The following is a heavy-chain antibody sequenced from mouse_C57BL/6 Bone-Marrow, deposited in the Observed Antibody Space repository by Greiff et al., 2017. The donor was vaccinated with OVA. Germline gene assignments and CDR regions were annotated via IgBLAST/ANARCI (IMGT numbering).Heavy chain of an antibody. J-gene: IGHJ1*03. CDR3: AKRRGYGWYFDV. Sequence: VQLQQSGPGLVQPSQSLSITCTVSGFSLTSYGVHWVRQSPGKGLEWLGVIWRGGSTDYNAAFMSRLSIIKDNSNSQVFLKMNSLQADDTAIYCCAKRRGYGWYFDVWGTGTTVTVSS. V-gene: IGHV2-5*01. CDR1: GFSLTSYG. CDR2: IWRGGST. D-gene: IGHD2-2*01.